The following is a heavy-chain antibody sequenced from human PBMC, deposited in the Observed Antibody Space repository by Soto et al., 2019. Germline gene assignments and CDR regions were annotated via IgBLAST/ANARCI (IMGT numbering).Heavy chain of an antibody. V-gene: IGHV1-18*01. CDR1: GYTFTRNG. D-gene: IGHD3-22*01. CDR3: VYDRDSNSWASGDV. Sequence: QVHLVQSGAEVKKPGASVNGSCKTSGYTFTRNGISWVRQAPGQVLEWMGWISPKSGNIKYAQKFQGRVIMTTDTTKSRADKELRSHRSDDSAVYDCVYDRDSNSWASGDVWSPWSTVTVSS. CDR2: ISPKSGNI. J-gene: IGHJ6*02.